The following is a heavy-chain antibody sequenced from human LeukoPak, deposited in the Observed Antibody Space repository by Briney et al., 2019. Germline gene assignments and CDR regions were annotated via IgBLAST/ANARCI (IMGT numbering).Heavy chain of an antibody. V-gene: IGHV3-30*03. D-gene: IGHD1-26*01. CDR1: GFTFSSYG. CDR3: ARDQGGSYLLDY. Sequence: GRSLRLSCAASGFTFSSYGMHWVRQAPGKGLEWVAVISYDGSNKYYADSVKGRFTISRDNSKKTLYLQMNSLRAEDTAVYYCARDQGGSYLLDYWGQGTLVTVSS. CDR2: ISYDGSNK. J-gene: IGHJ4*02.